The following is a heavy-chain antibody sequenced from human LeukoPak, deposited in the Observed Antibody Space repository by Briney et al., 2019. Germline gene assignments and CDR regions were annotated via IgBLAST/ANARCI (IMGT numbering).Heavy chain of an antibody. J-gene: IGHJ4*02. CDR3: ARGPRVAAAGTGGGAFDY. V-gene: IGHV3-30*03. D-gene: IGHD6-13*01. CDR2: ISYDGSNE. CDR1: GFTFSSYG. Sequence: GGSLRLSCVASGFTFSSYGMHWVRQAPGKGLEWVAFISYDGSNENIADSVKGRFIISRDNSKNTLYLQMNSLRAEDTAVYYCARGPRVAAAGTGGGAFDYWGQGTLVTVSS.